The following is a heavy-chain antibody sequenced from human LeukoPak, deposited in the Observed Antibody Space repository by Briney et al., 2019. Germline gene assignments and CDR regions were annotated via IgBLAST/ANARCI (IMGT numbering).Heavy chain of an antibody. CDR1: GFTFSTFA. Sequence: GGSLRLSCAASGFTFSTFAMSWVRQAPGKGLEWVSAISGSGGATYYADSVKGRFTISRDISKNTLYLQMRSLRAEDTAVYYCAKDVAVAGSYYFDYWGQGTLVTVSS. D-gene: IGHD6-19*01. CDR2: ISGSGGAT. J-gene: IGHJ4*02. CDR3: AKDVAVAGSYYFDY. V-gene: IGHV3-23*01.